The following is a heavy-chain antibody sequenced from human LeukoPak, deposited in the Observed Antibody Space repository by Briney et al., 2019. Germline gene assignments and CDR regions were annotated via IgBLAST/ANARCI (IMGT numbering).Heavy chain of an antibody. V-gene: IGHV4-4*02. J-gene: IGHJ2*01. CDR3: ARREFYDSTGYFDL. Sequence: SETLSLTCAVSGGSISSSDWWSWVRQPPGKGLDRIGEIYHSGSTNYTPSLKSRVTISVDKSKNQFSLKLSSVTAADTAVYYCARREFYDSTGYFDLWGRGTLVTVSS. CDR2: IYHSGST. D-gene: IGHD3-22*01. CDR1: GGSISSSDW.